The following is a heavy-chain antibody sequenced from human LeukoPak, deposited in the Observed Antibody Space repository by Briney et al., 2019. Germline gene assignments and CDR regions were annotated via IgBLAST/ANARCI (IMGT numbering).Heavy chain of an antibody. D-gene: IGHD2-2*01. CDR1: GFTVSSNY. CDR3: ARDCSSTSCYAYWGAFDI. V-gene: IGHV3-53*01. CDR2: IYSGGST. Sequence: GGSPRLSCAASGFTVSSNYMSWVRQAPGKGLEWVSVIYSGGSTYYADSVKGRFTISRDNSKNTLYLQMNSLRAEDTAVYYCARDCSSTSCYAYWGAFDIWGQGTMVTVSS. J-gene: IGHJ3*02.